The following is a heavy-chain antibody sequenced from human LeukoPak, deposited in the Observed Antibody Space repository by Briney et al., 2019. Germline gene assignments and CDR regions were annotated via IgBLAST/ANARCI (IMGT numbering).Heavy chain of an antibody. J-gene: IGHJ4*02. CDR3: ARSSRVYYY. Sequence: LEWVANIKQDGSEKYYVDSVKGRFTISRDNAKNSLYLQMNSLRAEDTAVYYCARSSRVYYYWGQGTLVTVSS. V-gene: IGHV3-7*01. D-gene: IGHD6-13*01. CDR2: IKQDGSEK.